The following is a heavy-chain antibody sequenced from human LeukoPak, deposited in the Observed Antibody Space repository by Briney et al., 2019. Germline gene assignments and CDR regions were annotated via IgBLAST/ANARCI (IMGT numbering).Heavy chain of an antibody. CDR2: TYSGGNT. V-gene: IGHV3-53*01. J-gene: IGHJ4*02. CDR1: GFTVSSNY. D-gene: IGHD6-19*01. CDR3: AREALAVAAGYFDY. Sequence: GSLRLSCAASGFTVSSNYMSWVRQAPGKGLEWVSVTYSGGNTYYADSVKGRFTISRDNSKNTLYLQMNNLRAEDTAVYYCAREALAVAAGYFDYWGQGTLVTVSS.